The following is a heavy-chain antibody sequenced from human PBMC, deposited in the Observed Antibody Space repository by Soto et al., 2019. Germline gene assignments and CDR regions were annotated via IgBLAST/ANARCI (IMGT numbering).Heavy chain of an antibody. CDR2: ISYDGSNK. V-gene: IGHV3-30*18. J-gene: IGHJ4*02. CDR3: AKDRGGGSDPADY. CDR1: GFTFSSYG. D-gene: IGHD1-26*01. Sequence: QVQLVESGGGVVQPGRSLRLSCAASGFTFSSYGMHWVRQAPGKGLEWVAVISYDGSNKYYADSVKGRFTISRDNSKNTLYLQMNSLRAEDTAVYYCAKDRGGGSDPADYWGQGTLVTVSS.